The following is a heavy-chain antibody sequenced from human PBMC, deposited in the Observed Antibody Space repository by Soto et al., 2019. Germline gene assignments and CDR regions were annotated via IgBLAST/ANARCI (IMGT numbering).Heavy chain of an antibody. CDR3: ARVRSGHWFDP. D-gene: IGHD1-26*01. CDR2: IIPILGIA. V-gene: IGHV1-69*02. Sequence: QVQLVQSGAEVKKPGSSVKVSCKASGGTFSSYTISWVRQAPGQGLEWMGRIIPILGIANYAQKFQGRVTITADKSTSTAYMERSSLRSEDTAVYSCARVRSGHWFDPWGQGTLVTVSS. CDR1: GGTFSSYT. J-gene: IGHJ5*02.